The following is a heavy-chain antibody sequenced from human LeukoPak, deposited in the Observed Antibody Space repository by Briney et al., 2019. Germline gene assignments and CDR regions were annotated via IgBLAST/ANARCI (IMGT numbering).Heavy chain of an antibody. Sequence: GGSLRLSCAASGFTFSSYSMNWVRQAPGKGLEWVSTISNGDGNTYYADSVKGRFTISRDNSKNTLYLQMNSLRAEDTAVYYCAKGPYYYDSSGWDNWGQGTLVTVSS. CDR2: ISNGDGNT. D-gene: IGHD3-22*01. CDR1: GFTFSSYS. V-gene: IGHV3-23*01. CDR3: AKGPYYYDSSGWDN. J-gene: IGHJ4*02.